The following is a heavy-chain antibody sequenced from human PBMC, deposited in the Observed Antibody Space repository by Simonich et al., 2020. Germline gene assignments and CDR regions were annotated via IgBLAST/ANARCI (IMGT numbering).Heavy chain of an antibody. CDR3: ARDAAGDY. D-gene: IGHD6-13*01. V-gene: IGHV3-21*01. J-gene: IGHJ4*02. CDR1: GFTFSSYS. Sequence: EVQLVESGGGLVKPGGSLRLSCAASGFTFSSYSMNWVRQAPGKGREWVPTIGGSSSYIYYADSVKGRFTISRDNAKNSLYLQMNSLRAEDTAVYYCARDAAGDYWGQGTLVTVSS. CDR2: IGGSSSYI.